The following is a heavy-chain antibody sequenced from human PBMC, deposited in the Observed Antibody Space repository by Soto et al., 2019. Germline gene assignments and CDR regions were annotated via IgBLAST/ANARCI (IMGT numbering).Heavy chain of an antibody. D-gene: IGHD3-10*01. CDR3: AKGAVLLCFEELFGGYYAMDV. V-gene: IGHV3-30*18. Sequence: QVQLVESGGGVVQPGRSLRLSCAASGFTFSSYGMHWVRQAPGKGLGWVAVISYDGSNKYYADSVKGRFTISRDNSKNTLSLQMNSQGAEETAVYYCAKGAVLLCFEELFGGYYAMDVWGQGTTVTVSS. CDR2: ISYDGSNK. J-gene: IGHJ6*02. CDR1: GFTFSSYG.